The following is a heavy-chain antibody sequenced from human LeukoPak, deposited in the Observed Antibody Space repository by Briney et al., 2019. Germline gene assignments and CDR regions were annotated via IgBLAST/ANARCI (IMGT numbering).Heavy chain of an antibody. D-gene: IGHD4-17*01. CDR3: AREMTTVTTLDY. CDR2: IKQDGSEK. J-gene: IGHJ4*02. V-gene: IGHV3-7*01. Sequence: QSGGSLRLSCAASGFTFSSYWMSWVRQAPGKGLEWVANIKQDGSEKYYVDSVKGRFTISRDNAKNSLNLQMNSLRAEDTAVYYCAREMTTVTTLDYWGQGTLVTVPS. CDR1: GFTFSSYW.